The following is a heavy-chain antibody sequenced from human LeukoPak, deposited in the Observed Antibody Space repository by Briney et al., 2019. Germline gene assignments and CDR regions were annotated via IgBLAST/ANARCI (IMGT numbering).Heavy chain of an antibody. D-gene: IGHD2-21*02. J-gene: IGHJ4*02. CDR1: GGSLSYYY. V-gene: IGHV4-34*01. CDR3: ARGGFYCGDDCYVDY. Sequence: KSSETLSLTCAVYGGSLSYYYWSWIRQPPEKGLEWIGEINRSGSTNYNPSLKSRVSISVDTSKNQFSLKLSSVTAADTAVYYCARGGFYCGDDCYVDYWGRGTLVTVSS. CDR2: INRSGST.